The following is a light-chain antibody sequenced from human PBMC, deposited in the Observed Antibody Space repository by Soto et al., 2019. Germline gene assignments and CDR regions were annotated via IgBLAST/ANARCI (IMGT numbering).Light chain of an antibody. CDR1: SSDVGGYNY. CDR2: EVS. Sequence: ALTQPPSASGSPGQSVTISCTGTSSDVGGYNYVSWYQQHPGKAPKLMIYEVSKRPSGVPDRFSGSKSGNTASLTVSGLQAEDEADYYCSSYAGSNNYVVFGGGTKLTVL. V-gene: IGLV2-8*01. J-gene: IGLJ2*01. CDR3: SSYAGSNNYVV.